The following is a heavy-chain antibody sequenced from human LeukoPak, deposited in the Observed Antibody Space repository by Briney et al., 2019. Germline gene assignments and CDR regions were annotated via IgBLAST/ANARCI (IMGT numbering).Heavy chain of an antibody. J-gene: IGHJ6*02. Sequence: SVKVSCKASGVIFSIHWVRQAHGQGLEWMGRIIPRLDTTNYAQKFQGRVTITADKSTDTVYMELRRLRSEDTVVYYCANLVGPLDVWGQGTTVSVSS. V-gene: IGHV1-69*08. CDR3: ANLVGPLDV. CDR1: GVIFSIH. CDR2: IIPRLDTT. D-gene: IGHD1-26*01.